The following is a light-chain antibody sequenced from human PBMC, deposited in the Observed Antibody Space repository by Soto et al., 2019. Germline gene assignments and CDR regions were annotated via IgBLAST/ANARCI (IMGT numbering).Light chain of an antibody. CDR3: CSYAGSNTLYV. CDR2: DVS. J-gene: IGLJ1*01. V-gene: IGLV2-11*01. CDR1: SSDVGGYNY. Sequence: QSALTQPRSVSGSPGQSVTISCTGTSSDVGGYNYVSWYQQHPGKAPKLMIYDVSKGPSGVPDRFSGSKSGNTASLTISGLQAEDEADYYCCSYAGSNTLYVFGTGTKLTVL.